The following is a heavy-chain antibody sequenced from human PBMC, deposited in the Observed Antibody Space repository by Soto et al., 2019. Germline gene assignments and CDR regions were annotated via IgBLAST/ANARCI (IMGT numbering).Heavy chain of an antibody. Sequence: SETLSLTCTVSGGSISSSSYYWGWIRQPPGKGLEWIGSIYYSGSTYYNPSRKSRVTISVDTSKNQFSLKLSSVTAADTAVYYCASGNTYYDFWSGYYWWFDPWGQGTLVTVSS. J-gene: IGHJ5*02. CDR2: IYYSGST. CDR1: GGSISSSSYY. V-gene: IGHV4-39*01. D-gene: IGHD3-3*01. CDR3: ASGNTYYDFWSGYYWWFDP.